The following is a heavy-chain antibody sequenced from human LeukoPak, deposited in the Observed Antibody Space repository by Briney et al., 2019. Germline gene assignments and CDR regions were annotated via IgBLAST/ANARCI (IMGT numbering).Heavy chain of an antibody. Sequence: NPSETLTLTCTVSGGSISSGSYYWSWIRQPAGKGLEWIGRIYTSGSTNYNPSLKSRVTISVDTSKNQFSLKLSSVTAADTAVYYCAREGSPYYYDSSGYYDDYWGQGTLVTVSS. D-gene: IGHD3-22*01. CDR2: IYTSGST. V-gene: IGHV4-61*02. J-gene: IGHJ4*02. CDR1: GGSISSGSYY. CDR3: AREGSPYYYDSSGYYDDY.